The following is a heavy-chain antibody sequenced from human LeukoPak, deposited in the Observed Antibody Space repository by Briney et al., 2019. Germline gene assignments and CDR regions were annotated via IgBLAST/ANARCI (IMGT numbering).Heavy chain of an antibody. V-gene: IGHV3-23*01. CDR2: ISSSGGSP. J-gene: IGHJ6*02. CDR3: AKALYGMDV. CDR1: GFTFSTYA. Sequence: GGSLRLSCVASGFTFSTYALSWVRQAPGKGLEWVSAISSSGGSPYYADSVNGRFTISRDNSKNTLYLQMNSLRAEDTALYYCAKALYGMDVWGQGTTVTVSS.